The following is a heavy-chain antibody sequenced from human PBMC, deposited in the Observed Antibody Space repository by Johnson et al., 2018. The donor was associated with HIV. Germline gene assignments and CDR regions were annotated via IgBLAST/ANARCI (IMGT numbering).Heavy chain of an antibody. V-gene: IGHV3-13*01. CDR1: GFTFSNYA. D-gene: IGHD6-13*01. J-gene: IGHJ3*01. CDR3: ARRRSYSSS. Sequence: VQLVESGGGLVQPGGSLRLSCAASGFTFSNYAMSWVRQPAGRRLEWVSGIAATGDTYYPGSVKGRFTVSRDNSKNTRYLQRNSLRAEDTAVYYCARRRSYSSSWGRWTMVTVSS. CDR2: IAATGDT.